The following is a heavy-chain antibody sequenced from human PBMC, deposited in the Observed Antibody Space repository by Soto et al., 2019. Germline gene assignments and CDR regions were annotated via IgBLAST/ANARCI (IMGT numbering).Heavy chain of an antibody. V-gene: IGHV4-34*01. CDR1: GGSFSGYY. D-gene: IGHD2-2*01. J-gene: IGHJ6*03. CDR2: INHSGST. CDR3: ARIRVVVPAAIRHYYYYMDV. Sequence: SETLSLTCAVYGGSFSGYYWSWIRQPPGKGLEWIGEINHSGSTNYNPSLKSRVTISVDTSKNQFSLKLSSVTAADTAVYYCARIRVVVPAAIRHYYYYMDVWGKGTTVTVSS.